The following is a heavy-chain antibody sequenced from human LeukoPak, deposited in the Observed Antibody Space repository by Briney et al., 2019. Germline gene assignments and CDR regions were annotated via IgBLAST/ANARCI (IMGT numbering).Heavy chain of an antibody. CDR3: AREWSALAVGYYFDY. D-gene: IGHD3-3*01. CDR2: TYYRSKWYN. Sequence: SQTLSLTCAISGDSVSSKDAAWNWIRQSPSRGLEWLGRTYYRSKWYNDYAVSVRSRITINPDTSKNQFSLQLKSVTPEDTAVYYCAREWSALAVGYYFDYWDQGTLVTVSS. V-gene: IGHV6-1*01. J-gene: IGHJ4*02. CDR1: GDSVSSKDAA.